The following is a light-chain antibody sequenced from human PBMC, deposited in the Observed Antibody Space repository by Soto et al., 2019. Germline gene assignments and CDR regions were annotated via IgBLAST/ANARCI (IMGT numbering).Light chain of an antibody. CDR2: GAF. V-gene: IGKV3-15*01. J-gene: IGKJ1*01. CDR3: QQYDNWPWT. Sequence: EIVMTQSPATLSVSPGGRATLSCRASQSISGTLAWYQQKPGQAPRLLIYGAFTRATGFPARFSGSGSGTDFTLTITSQQSEDFAVYYCQQYDNWPWTFGQGTKVEIK. CDR1: QSISGT.